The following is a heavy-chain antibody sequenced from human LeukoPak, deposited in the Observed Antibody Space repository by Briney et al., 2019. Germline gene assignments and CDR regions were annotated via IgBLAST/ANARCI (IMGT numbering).Heavy chain of an antibody. CDR1: GYTFTSYG. D-gene: IGHD6-19*01. J-gene: IGHJ4*02. V-gene: IGHV1-18*01. CDR2: ISAYNDIT. CDR3: ARDVDSGWYGIDY. Sequence: GASVKVSCKASGYTFTSYGISWVRQAPGQGLEWMGWISAYNDITNYAQKLQGRVTMTTDTSTSTAYMELRSLRADDTAVYYCARDVDSGWYGIDYWGQGTLVTVSS.